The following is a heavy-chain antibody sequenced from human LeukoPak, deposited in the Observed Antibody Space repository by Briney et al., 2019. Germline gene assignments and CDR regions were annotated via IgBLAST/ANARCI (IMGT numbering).Heavy chain of an antibody. CDR2: ISTSSSYI. CDR1: GFTLSIYN. V-gene: IGHV3-21*01. Sequence: GGSLRLSCAASGFTLSIYNMKWLRQAPKKGLEWVSSISTSSSYIYYADSVKGRFTISRDNAKNSLFLQMNSLRAEDTAVYYCARGGSGYYVSDAFYIWGQGTMVTFSS. CDR3: ARGGSGYYVSDAFYI. D-gene: IGHD3-22*01. J-gene: IGHJ3*02.